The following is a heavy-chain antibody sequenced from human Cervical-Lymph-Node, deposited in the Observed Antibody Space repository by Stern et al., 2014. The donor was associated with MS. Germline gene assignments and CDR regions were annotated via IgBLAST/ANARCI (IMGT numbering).Heavy chain of an antibody. V-gene: IGHV4-4*07. CDR1: GASMKNFY. CDR2: MSNSGTT. D-gene: IGHD5-18*01. Sequence: QVQLQESGPGRVQPSATLSLTCTVSGASMKNFYWNWIQQPPDKGLELLVPMSNSGTTYYDPSLKSRVTMSMDASKQQFSLRLTSVTAVDTAVYFCARGRHTAMVTSGRYFDLWGQGTLVTVSS. CDR3: ARGRHTAMVTSGRYFDL. J-gene: IGHJ4*02.